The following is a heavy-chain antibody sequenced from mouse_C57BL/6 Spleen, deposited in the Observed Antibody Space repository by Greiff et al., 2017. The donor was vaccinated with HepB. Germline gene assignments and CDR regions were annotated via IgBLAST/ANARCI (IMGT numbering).Heavy chain of an antibody. CDR1: GYTFTSYW. CDR2: IPPNSGST. J-gene: IGHJ2*01. V-gene: IGHV1-64*01. CDR3: ARFYDYGPDD. Sequence: QVQLQQPGAELVKPGASVKLSCKASGYTFTSYWMHWVKQRPGQGLEWIGMIPPNSGSTNYNEKFKSKATLTVDKSSSTAYMQLSSLTSEDSAVYDCARFYDYGPDDWGQGTTLTVSS. D-gene: IGHD2-4*01.